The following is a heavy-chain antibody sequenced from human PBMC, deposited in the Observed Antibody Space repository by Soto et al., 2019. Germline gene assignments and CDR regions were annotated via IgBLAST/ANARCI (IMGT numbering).Heavy chain of an antibody. Sequence: GGSLRLSCAASGFTFSSYSMNWVRQAPGKGLEWVSYISSSSSTIYYADSVKGRFTISRDNAKNSLYLQMNSLRDEDTAVYYCARVGGRGSYYGRFDYWGQGTLVTVSS. J-gene: IGHJ4*02. CDR2: ISSSSSTI. D-gene: IGHD1-26*01. CDR3: ARVGGRGSYYGRFDY. V-gene: IGHV3-48*02. CDR1: GFTFSSYS.